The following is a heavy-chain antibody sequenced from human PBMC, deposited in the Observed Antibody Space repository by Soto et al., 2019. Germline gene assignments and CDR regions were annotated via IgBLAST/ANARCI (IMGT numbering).Heavy chain of an antibody. J-gene: IGHJ4*02. CDR3: ARWYGGSLDY. CDR2: IYYSGST. V-gene: IGHV4-59*01. D-gene: IGHD4-17*01. Sequence: QVQLQESGPGLVKPSETLSLTCTVSGGSISSYYWSWIRQPPGKGLEWIGYIYYSGSTNYNPSLKSRVTISVDTSKNWFSLKLSSVTAADTAVYYCARWYGGSLDYWGQGTLVTVSS. CDR1: GGSISSYY.